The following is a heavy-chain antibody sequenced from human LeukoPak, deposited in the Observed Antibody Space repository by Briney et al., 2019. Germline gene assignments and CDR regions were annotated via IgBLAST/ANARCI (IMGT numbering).Heavy chain of an antibody. V-gene: IGHV4-59*01. Sequence: SETLSLTCTVSGGSISSYYWSWIRQPPGKGLEWIGYIYYSGSTNYNPSLKSRVTISVDTSKNQFSLKLSSVTAADTAVYYCARGGSNYVVEFDYWGQGTLVTVSS. CDR2: IYYSGST. D-gene: IGHD4-11*01. J-gene: IGHJ4*02. CDR1: GGSISSYY. CDR3: ARGGSNYVVEFDY.